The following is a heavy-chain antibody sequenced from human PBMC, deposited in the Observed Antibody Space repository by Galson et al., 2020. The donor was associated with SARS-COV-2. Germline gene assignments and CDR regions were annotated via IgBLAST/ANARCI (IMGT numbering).Heavy chain of an antibody. V-gene: IGHV3-30-3*01. J-gene: IGHJ6*02. Sequence: TGGSLRLSCAASGFTFSSYAMHWVRQAPGKGLEWVAVISYDGSNKYYADSVKGRFTISRDNSKNTLFLQMNSLRAEDTAVYYCARDYIVVVVLDSWYYGMDVWGQGTTVTVSS. CDR3: ARDYIVVVVLDSWYYGMDV. D-gene: IGHD3-22*01. CDR2: ISYDGSNK. CDR1: GFTFSSYA.